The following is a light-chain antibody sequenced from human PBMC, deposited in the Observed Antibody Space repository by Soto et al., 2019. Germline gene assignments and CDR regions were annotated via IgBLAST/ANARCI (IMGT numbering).Light chain of an antibody. CDR2: EVI. J-gene: IGLJ1*01. Sequence: QSALTQPASVSGSPGQSITISCTGTSSDVGGYNYVSWYQQHPGKAPKLTIYEVINRPSGVSNRFSGSKSGNTASLSISGLQAEDEADYYCISYTSSSTLVFGTGTKVTVL. V-gene: IGLV2-14*01. CDR3: ISYTSSSTLV. CDR1: SSDVGGYNY.